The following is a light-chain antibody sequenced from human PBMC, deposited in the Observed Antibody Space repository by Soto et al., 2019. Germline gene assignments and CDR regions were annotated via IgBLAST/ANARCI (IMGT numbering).Light chain of an antibody. J-gene: IGKJ1*01. CDR3: QQYGSPRT. CDR2: GAS. CDR1: QSFSSGY. Sequence: EIVLTQSPGTLSMSPGERATLSCRASQSFSSGYLAWYQQKPGQAPRLLIYGASSRATGIPDRFSGSGSGTDFTLTISRLEPEDFAVYYCQQYGSPRTFGQGTKVDI. V-gene: IGKV3-20*01.